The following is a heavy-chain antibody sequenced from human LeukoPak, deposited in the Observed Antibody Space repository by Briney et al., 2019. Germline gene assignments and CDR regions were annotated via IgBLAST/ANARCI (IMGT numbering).Heavy chain of an antibody. CDR1: GYTFTDYY. J-gene: IGHJ4*02. CDR3: ARGPPRGTAAGPDF. D-gene: IGHD6-13*01. Sequence: ASVKVSCKASGYTFTDYYMHWVRQAAGQGLEWMGWINPNSGGTNYAQKFQGRVTVTRDTSISTAFMDLSSLRSDDTAVFYCARGPPRGTAAGPDFWGQGTLVTVSS. V-gene: IGHV1-2*02. CDR2: INPNSGGT.